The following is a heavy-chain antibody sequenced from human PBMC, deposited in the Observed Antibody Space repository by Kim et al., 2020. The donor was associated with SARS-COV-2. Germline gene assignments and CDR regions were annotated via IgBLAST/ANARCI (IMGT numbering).Heavy chain of an antibody. J-gene: IGHJ4*02. V-gene: IGHV3-23*01. Sequence: YSEDAVKGRFAITKDNNKNTLYLQMNSLRAEDTAVYYCAKDRPYGERDYWGQGTLVTVSS. CDR3: AKDRPYGERDY. D-gene: IGHD1-1*01.